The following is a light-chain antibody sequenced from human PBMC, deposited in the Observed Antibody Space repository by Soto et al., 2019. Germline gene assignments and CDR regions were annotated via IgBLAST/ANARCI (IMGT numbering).Light chain of an antibody. CDR3: LQDYTYPRT. CDR1: QGIRHD. V-gene: IGKV1-6*01. J-gene: IGKJ4*01. Sequence: AIEMTQSPSSLSVSVGDRVTITCRASQGIRHDLGWYQQKPGKAPELLIYAASILQSGVPSRFSGSGSDTDFTLTITSLQPEDFAIYYCLQDYTYPRTFGGGTKVEIK. CDR2: AAS.